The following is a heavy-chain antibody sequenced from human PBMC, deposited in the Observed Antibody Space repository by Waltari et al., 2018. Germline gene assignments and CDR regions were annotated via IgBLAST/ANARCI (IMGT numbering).Heavy chain of an antibody. CDR3: AKDPGYYDSSTNYYYYGMDV. Sequence: QVQLVESGGGVVQPGRSLRLSCAASGFTFSSYGMHWVRQAPGKGLGWVAVISYDGSNKYYADSVKGRFTISRDNSKNTLYLQMNSLRAEDTAVYYCAKDPGYYDSSTNYYYYGMDVWGQGTTVTVSS. CDR1: GFTFSSYG. V-gene: IGHV3-30*18. D-gene: IGHD3-22*01. CDR2: ISYDGSNK. J-gene: IGHJ6*02.